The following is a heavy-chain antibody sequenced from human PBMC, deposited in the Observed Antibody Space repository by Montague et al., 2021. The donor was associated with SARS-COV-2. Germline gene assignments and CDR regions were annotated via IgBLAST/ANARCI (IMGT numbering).Heavy chain of an antibody. D-gene: IGHD3-10*01. CDR3: ARVLLGVSHGDY. V-gene: IGHV3-11*01. Sequence: SLRLSCAASGFTLSDYYMSWIRQAPGKGLEWLSYISNTGLDIKYXDSVKGRFTVSRDIAKNTLYLQMDSLRAEDTAVYYCARVLLGVSHGDYWGQGTLVTVSS. CDR1: GFTLSDYY. CDR2: ISNTGLDI. J-gene: IGHJ4*02.